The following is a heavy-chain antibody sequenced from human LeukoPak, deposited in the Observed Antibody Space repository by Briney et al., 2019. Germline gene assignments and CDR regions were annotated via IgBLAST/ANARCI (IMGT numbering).Heavy chain of an antibody. Sequence: GGSLRLSCAASGFTVSSTYMSWVRQAPGKGLEYVSAISTTGGSTNYADPVKGRFTISRDNSKNTLYLQMGSLRPEDMAVYYCAREGGATGLDHWGQGTLVTVSS. D-gene: IGHD1-1*01. CDR3: AREGGATGLDH. J-gene: IGHJ4*02. CDR1: GFTVSSTY. CDR2: ISTTGGST. V-gene: IGHV3-64*02.